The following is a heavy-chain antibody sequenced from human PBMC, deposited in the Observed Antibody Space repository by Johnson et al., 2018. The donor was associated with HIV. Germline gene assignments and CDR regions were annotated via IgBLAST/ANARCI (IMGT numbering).Heavy chain of an antibody. D-gene: IGHD3-22*01. CDR1: GFTFSHAW. CDR3: PTPLLDYYDSSGYRNDAFDI. J-gene: IGHJ3*02. V-gene: IGHV3-15*04. Sequence: MQLVESGGGLVKPGGSLRLSCAASGFTFSHAWMSWVRQAPGNGLEWVGHIESKTDGGTTDYAAPVKGRFTISRDDSKNTLYLQMNSLKTEDTAVYYCPTPLLDYYDSSGYRNDAFDIWGRGTMVTVSS. CDR2: IESKTDGGTT.